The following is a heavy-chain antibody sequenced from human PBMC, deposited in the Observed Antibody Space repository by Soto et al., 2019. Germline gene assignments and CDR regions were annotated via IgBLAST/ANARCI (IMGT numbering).Heavy chain of an antibody. CDR1: GFSLSNAGLG. CDR2: IFSNDEK. D-gene: IGHD6-13*01. J-gene: IGHJ5*02. Sequence: QVTVKESGPVLVKPTETLTLTCTVSGFSLSNAGLGVSWIRQPPGKALEWLAHIFSNDEKSYSTSLKSRPTTSXDXXKSQVVLIITNMDPVDTATYYCASTYSSSWYWFDPWGQGTLVTVSS. CDR3: ASTYSSSWYWFDP. V-gene: IGHV2-26*04.